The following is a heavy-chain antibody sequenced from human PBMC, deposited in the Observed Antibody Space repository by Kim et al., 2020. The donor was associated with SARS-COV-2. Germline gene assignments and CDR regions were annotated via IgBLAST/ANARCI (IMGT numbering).Heavy chain of an antibody. J-gene: IGHJ2*01. CDR2: IYYSGST. Sequence: SETLSLTCTVSGGSISSYYWSWIRQPPGKGLEWIGYIYYSGSTNYNPSLKSRVTISVDTSKNQFSLKLSSVTAADTAVYYCARHVKYYYDSKNWYFDLWGRGTLVTVSS. CDR3: ARHVKYYYDSKNWYFDL. D-gene: IGHD3-22*01. CDR1: GGSISSYY. V-gene: IGHV4-59*08.